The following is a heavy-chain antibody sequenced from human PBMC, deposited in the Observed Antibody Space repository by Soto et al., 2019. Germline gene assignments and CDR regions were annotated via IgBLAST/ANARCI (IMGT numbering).Heavy chain of an antibody. CDR3: ARVSAGGTRWFDS. D-gene: IGHD6-13*01. CDR1: GGSISTGVWY. V-gene: IGHV4-31*03. CDR2: IYYRGAT. Sequence: QVQLQESGPGLVKPSQTLSLTCSVSGGSISTGVWYWSWVRDHPGECLEWIGDIYYRGATSYNPSLGSRVTISRDTSENQVSLKVNSVTAADTAVYYCARVSAGGTRWFDSWGQGIRVTVSS. J-gene: IGHJ5*01.